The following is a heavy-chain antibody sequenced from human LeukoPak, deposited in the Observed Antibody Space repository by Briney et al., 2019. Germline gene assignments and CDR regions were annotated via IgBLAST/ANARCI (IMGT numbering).Heavy chain of an antibody. CDR3: ARGLDDVDIRYLGWFGATDD. CDR2: IDHSGST. CDR1: GGSFSGYN. Sequence: PSETLSLTCAVYGGSFSGYNWTWIRQPPGKGLEWIGEIDHSGSTKYNPSLKSRVTISVDTSKNQFSLKVSSVTAADTALYYGARGLDDVDIRYLGWFGATDDWGQGT. J-gene: IGHJ4*02. D-gene: IGHD3-10*01. V-gene: IGHV4-34*01.